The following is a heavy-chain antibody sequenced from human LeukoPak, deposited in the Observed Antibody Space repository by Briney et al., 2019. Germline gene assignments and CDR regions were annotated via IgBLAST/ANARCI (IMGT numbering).Heavy chain of an antibody. Sequence: GGSLRLSCAASGFTFNNYAMSWVRQAPGKGLEWVSAISGSGGTTYYADSVKGRFTFSRDNSKNTLYLQMNGLRAEDTAVYYCAKEEGYYYDSGGYYVEYFQHWGQGTLVTVSS. J-gene: IGHJ1*01. CDR2: ISGSGGTT. D-gene: IGHD3-22*01. V-gene: IGHV3-23*01. CDR3: AKEEGYYYDSGGYYVEYFQH. CDR1: GFTFNNYA.